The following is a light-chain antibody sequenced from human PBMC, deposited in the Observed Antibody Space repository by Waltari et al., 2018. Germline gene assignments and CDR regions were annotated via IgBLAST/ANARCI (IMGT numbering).Light chain of an antibody. CDR1: SSDVGAHNH. V-gene: IGLV2-14*03. Sequence: QSALTQPASMSGSPGQTITISCTGSSSDVGAHNHVSWYQHNPGEAPKLIIYDVSNRPAGVSNRFSGSKSGNTASLTISRLQAEDEADYYCSSCTSAYTLVLFGGGTKLTVL. CDR3: SSCTSAYTLVL. J-gene: IGLJ2*01. CDR2: DVS.